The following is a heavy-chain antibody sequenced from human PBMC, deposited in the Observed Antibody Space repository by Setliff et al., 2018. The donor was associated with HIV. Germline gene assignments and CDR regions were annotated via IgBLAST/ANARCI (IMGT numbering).Heavy chain of an antibody. V-gene: IGHV4-31*03. CDR2: IYYNGNT. Sequence: LSLTCTVSAGSVSSGGYYWSWIRQHPGMGLEWIAYIYYNGNTYYNPSLKSRVTISVDTSKNQFSLKLRSVTAADTAVYYCASGTYYKVDKWGQGTLVTVSS. CDR1: AGSVSSGGYY. J-gene: IGHJ4*02. CDR3: ASGTYYKVDK. D-gene: IGHD3-10*01.